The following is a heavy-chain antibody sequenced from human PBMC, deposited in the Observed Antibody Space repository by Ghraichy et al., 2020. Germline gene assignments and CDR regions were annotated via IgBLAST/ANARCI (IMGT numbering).Heavy chain of an antibody. CDR2: IYSGGNS. D-gene: IGHD3-16*01. V-gene: IGHV3-53*01. CDR1: GFTVSNNF. CDR3: AWLPRF. J-gene: IGHJ4*02. Sequence: GGSLRLSCAASGFTVSNNFMTWVRQAPGKGLEWVSLIYSGGNSYYADSVKGRSTISRDSSKNTLYLQMNSLRAEDRAVYYCAWLPRFWGQGTQVTVSS.